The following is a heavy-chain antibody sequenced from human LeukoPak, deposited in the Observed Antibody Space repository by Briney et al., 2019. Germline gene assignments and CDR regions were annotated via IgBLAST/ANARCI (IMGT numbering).Heavy chain of an antibody. CDR3: AKAQIVGATLAAFDY. J-gene: IGHJ4*02. Sequence: GGSLRLSCAASGFTFSSYGMHWVRQAPGKGLEWVAFIRYDGSNKYYADSVKGRFTISRDNSKNTLYLQMNSLRAEDTAVYYCAKAQIVGATLAAFDYWGQGTLVTVSS. CDR2: IRYDGSNK. CDR1: GFTFSSYG. D-gene: IGHD1-26*01. V-gene: IGHV3-30*02.